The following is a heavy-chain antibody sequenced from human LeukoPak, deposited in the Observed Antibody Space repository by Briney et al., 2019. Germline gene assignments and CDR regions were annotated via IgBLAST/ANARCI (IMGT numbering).Heavy chain of an antibody. J-gene: IGHJ4*02. CDR3: ARSKFGVMTIDY. CDR2: IYYNGHT. V-gene: IGHV4-31*03. D-gene: IGHD3-10*02. Sequence: SQTLSLTCTVSGGSISNGGYYWSWIRQLPGKGLEWIGYIYYNGHTYYNPSLKSRVVISVDTSKNQFSLKLSSVTAADTAVYYCARSKFGVMTIDYWGQGTLVTVSS. CDR1: GGSISNGGYY.